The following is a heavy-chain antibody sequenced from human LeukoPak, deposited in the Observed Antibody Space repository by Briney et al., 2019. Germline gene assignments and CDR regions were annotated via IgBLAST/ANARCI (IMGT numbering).Heavy chain of an antibody. CDR3: ASHRYSGYDPVGY. Sequence: GGSLRLSCAASGFTVSSNYMSWIRQAPGKGLEWVSYISSSGSTIYYADSVKGRFTISRDNAKNSLYLQMNSLRAEDTAVYYCASHRYSGYDPVGYWGQGTLVTVSS. D-gene: IGHD5-12*01. J-gene: IGHJ4*02. CDR1: GFTVSSNY. V-gene: IGHV3-11*01. CDR2: ISSSGSTI.